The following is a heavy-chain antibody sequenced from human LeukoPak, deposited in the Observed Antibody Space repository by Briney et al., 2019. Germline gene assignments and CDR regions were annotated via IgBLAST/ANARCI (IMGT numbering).Heavy chain of an antibody. J-gene: IGHJ4*02. V-gene: IGHV3-23*01. Sequence: GGSLRLSXAASGFSFGSYAMNWVRQGPGKGLEWVSGISGGGGSTYYADSVKGRFTISRDNSKNTLYLQMNSLRAEDTAVYYCAKDRTILWFGELSVPFDYWGQGTLVTVSS. CDR3: AKDRTILWFGELSVPFDY. CDR1: GFSFGSYA. D-gene: IGHD3-10*01. CDR2: ISGGGGST.